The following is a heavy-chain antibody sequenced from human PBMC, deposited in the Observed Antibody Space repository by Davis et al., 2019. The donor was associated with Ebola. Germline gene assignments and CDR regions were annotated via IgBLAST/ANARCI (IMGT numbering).Heavy chain of an antibody. D-gene: IGHD6-13*01. Sequence: GGSLRLSCAASGFTLSSYGMHWVRQAPGKGLEWVAGISNNGGNKYYADSVKGRFTFSRDNSKNTLYLQMDTLRVEDTALYYCTKGQGYFLDYWGQGTLVTVSS. V-gene: IGHV3-30*18. CDR2: ISNNGGNK. J-gene: IGHJ4*02. CDR3: TKGQGYFLDY. CDR1: GFTLSSYG.